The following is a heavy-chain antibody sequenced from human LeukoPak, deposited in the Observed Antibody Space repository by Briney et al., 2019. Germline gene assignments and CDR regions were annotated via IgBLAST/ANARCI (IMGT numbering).Heavy chain of an antibody. D-gene: IGHD3-22*01. V-gene: IGHV3-30*03. CDR3: RAATRYLDYYYDY. CDR2: ISSDGTNK. J-gene: IGHJ4*02. Sequence: PGGSLTLSCAASRFTFSSFGMHWVRQAPGKGLEWIAVISSDGTNKYYADSVRGRFTISRDNSKDTLYLQMSSLRIEDTAIYYCRAATRYLDYYYDYWGQGTLVTVSS. CDR1: RFTFSSFG.